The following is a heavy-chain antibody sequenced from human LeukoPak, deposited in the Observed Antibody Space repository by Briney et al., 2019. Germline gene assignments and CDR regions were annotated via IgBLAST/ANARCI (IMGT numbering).Heavy chain of an antibody. CDR2: MNPNSGNT. J-gene: IGHJ4*02. CDR1: GYTFTSYD. D-gene: IGHD3-10*01. V-gene: IGHV1-8*01. CDR3: AREYYYSSGNYYNRIDY. Sequence: GASVKVSCKASGYTFTSYDINWVRQAPGQGLEWMGWMNPNSGNTGYAQKFQGRVTMTRDTSISTAYMVLNRLRSDDTAVYSCAREYYYSSGNYYNRIDYWGQGTLVTVSS.